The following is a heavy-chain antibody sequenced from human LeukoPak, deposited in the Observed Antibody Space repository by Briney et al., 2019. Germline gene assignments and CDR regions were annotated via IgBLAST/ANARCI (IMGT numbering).Heavy chain of an antibody. J-gene: IGHJ6*03. Sequence: PGGSLRLSCAASGFTFSSYAMSWVRQAPGKGLEWVSAISGSGGSTYYADSVKGRFTISRDNSKNTLYLQMNSLRAEDTAVYYCAKDGAYYDFWSGQAHYMDVWGKGTTVTVSS. V-gene: IGHV3-23*01. CDR3: AKDGAYYDFWSGQAHYMDV. CDR2: ISGSGGST. CDR1: GFTFSSYA. D-gene: IGHD3-3*01.